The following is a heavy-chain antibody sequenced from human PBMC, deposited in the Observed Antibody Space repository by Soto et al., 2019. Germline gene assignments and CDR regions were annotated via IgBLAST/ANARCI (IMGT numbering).Heavy chain of an antibody. CDR3: ARVLGYPYYMDV. CDR2: ISSNGGST. D-gene: IGHD5-12*01. V-gene: IGHV3-64*01. Sequence: GGSLRLSCAASGFTFSSYAMHWVRQAPGKGLEYVSAISSNGGSTYYANSVKGRFIISRDNSKNTLYLQMGSLRAEDMAVYYCARVLGYPYYMDVWGKGTTVTVSS. CDR1: GFTFSSYA. J-gene: IGHJ6*03.